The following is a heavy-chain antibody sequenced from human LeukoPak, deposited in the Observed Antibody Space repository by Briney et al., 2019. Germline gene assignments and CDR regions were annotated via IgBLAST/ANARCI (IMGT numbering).Heavy chain of an antibody. CDR2: ISSNGGST. CDR3: AGGQYSGYDYVSY. J-gene: IGHJ4*02. CDR1: GFTFSSYA. Sequence: PGGSLRLSCAASGFTFSSYAMHWVRQAPGKGLEYVSAISSNGGSTYYANSVKGRFTISGDNSKNTLYLQMGSLRAEDMAVYYCAGGQYSGYDYVSYWGQGTLVTVSS. D-gene: IGHD5-12*01. V-gene: IGHV3-64*01.